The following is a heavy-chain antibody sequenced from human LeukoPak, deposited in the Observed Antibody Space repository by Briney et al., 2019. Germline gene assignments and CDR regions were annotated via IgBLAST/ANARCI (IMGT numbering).Heavy chain of an antibody. CDR3: ARAPSYDSWSGYLNYFDY. D-gene: IGHD3-3*01. V-gene: IGHV4-59*01. CDR2: IYYSGST. Sequence: PSETPSLTCTVSGGSISSYYWSWIRQPPGKGLEWIGYIYYSGSTNYNPSLKSRVTISVDTSKNQFSLKLSSVTAADTAVYYCARAPSYDSWSGYLNYFDYWGQGTLVTVSS. CDR1: GGSISSYY. J-gene: IGHJ4*02.